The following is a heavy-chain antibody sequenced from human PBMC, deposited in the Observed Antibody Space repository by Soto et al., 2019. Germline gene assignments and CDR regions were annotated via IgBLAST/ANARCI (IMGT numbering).Heavy chain of an antibody. CDR3: ARGVAAAGYYFDY. CDR2: INHSGST. CDR1: GGSFSGYY. Sequence: SETLSLTCAVYGGSFSGYYWSWIRQPPGKGLEWIGEINHSGSTNYNPSLKSRVTISVDTSKNQFSLKLSSVTAADTAVYYCARGVAAAGYYFDYWGQGTLVTVS. J-gene: IGHJ4*02. V-gene: IGHV4-34*01. D-gene: IGHD6-13*01.